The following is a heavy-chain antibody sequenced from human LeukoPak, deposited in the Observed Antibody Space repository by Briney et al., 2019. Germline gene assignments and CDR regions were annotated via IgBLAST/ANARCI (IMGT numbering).Heavy chain of an antibody. V-gene: IGHV3-48*04. Sequence: PGGSLRLSCAASGFTFSSYSMNWARQVPGKGLEWVAYIGNTGSPINYGESVKGRFTISRDNAKNSLYLQMNSLRGDDTGIYYCARGGNYAPFDYWGQGALVAVSS. D-gene: IGHD1-26*01. CDR1: GFTFSSYS. CDR2: IGNTGSPI. CDR3: ARGGNYAPFDY. J-gene: IGHJ4*02.